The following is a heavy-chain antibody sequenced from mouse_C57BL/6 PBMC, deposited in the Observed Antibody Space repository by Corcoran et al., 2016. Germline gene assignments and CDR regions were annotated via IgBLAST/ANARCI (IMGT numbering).Heavy chain of an antibody. V-gene: IGHV8-12*01. CDR3: ARSLGPWYFDV. CDR2: IYWDDDK. D-gene: IGHD4-1*01. J-gene: IGHJ1*03. Sequence: QVTLKESGPGILQSSQTLSLTCSFSGFSLSTSGMGVSWIRQPSGKGLEWLAHIYWDDDKRYNPSLKSRLTISKDTSRNQVFLKITSVDTADTATYYCARSLGPWYFDVWGTGTTVTVSS. CDR1: GFSLSTSGMG.